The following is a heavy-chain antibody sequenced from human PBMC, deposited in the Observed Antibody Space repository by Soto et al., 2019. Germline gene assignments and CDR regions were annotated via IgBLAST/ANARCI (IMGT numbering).Heavy chain of an antibody. Sequence: GGSLRLSCAASGFTVSSNYMSWVRQAPGKGMEWVSVIYSGGSTYYADSVKGRFTISRDNSKNTLYLQMNSLRAEDTAVYYCASKQWLPHYYGMDVWGQGTTVTVSS. V-gene: IGHV3-53*01. CDR3: ASKQWLPHYYGMDV. CDR1: GFTVSSNY. J-gene: IGHJ6*02. D-gene: IGHD6-19*01. CDR2: IYSGGST.